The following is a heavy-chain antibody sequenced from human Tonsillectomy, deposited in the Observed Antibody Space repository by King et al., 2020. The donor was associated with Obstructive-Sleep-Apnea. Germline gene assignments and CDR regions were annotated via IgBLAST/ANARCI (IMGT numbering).Heavy chain of an antibody. Sequence: VQLVESGGGVVQPGRSLRLSCAASGFTFSDSGMHWVRQTPGKGLEWVSFIRFDGSENYYADSVKGRFTISRDNSRNTLYLRMNSLRVEDTAVYYCARPGVGASSIIEYWGQGTLVTVSS. CDR2: IRFDGSEN. V-gene: IGHV3-30*02. CDR1: GFTFSDSG. J-gene: IGHJ4*02. CDR3: ARPGVGASSIIEY. D-gene: IGHD1-26*01.